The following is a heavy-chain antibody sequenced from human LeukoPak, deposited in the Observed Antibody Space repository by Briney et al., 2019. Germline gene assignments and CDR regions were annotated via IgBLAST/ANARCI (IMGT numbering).Heavy chain of an antibody. J-gene: IGHJ4*02. CDR1: GFTFSSYS. CDR3: ARHDYGGNSGDY. D-gene: IGHD4-23*01. CDR2: IGTSSSTI. Sequence: GGSLRLSCAASGFTFSSYSMNWVRQAPGKGLEWVSYIGTSSSTIYYADSVKGRFTISRDNAKNSLYLQMSSLRDEDTAVYYCARHDYGGNSGDYWGQGTLVTVSS. V-gene: IGHV3-48*02.